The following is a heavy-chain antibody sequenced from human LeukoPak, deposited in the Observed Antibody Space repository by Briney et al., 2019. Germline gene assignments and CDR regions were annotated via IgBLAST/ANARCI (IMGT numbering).Heavy chain of an antibody. D-gene: IGHD2-8*02. CDR1: GYTFASYY. CDR3: TRDHTEAFDY. V-gene: IGHV1-46*01. J-gene: IGHJ4*02. CDR2: SNPSGGST. Sequence: GASVKVSCKASGYTFASYYIHWVRQAPGQGLEWMGISNPSGGSTSYAQKFQGRVTMTRNTSISTAYMELSSLRSEDTAVYYCTRDHTEAFDYWGQGTLVTVSS.